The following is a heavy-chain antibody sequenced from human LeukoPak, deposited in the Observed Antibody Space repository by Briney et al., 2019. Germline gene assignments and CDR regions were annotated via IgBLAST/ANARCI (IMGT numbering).Heavy chain of an antibody. Sequence: GGSLRLSCAASGFTVSSNYMSWVRQAPGKGLEWVSVIYSSGSTYYADSVKGRFTISRDNSKNTLYLQMNSLRAEDTAVYYCARVRDSSGWFEDAFDIWGQGTMVTVSS. V-gene: IGHV3-66*01. D-gene: IGHD6-19*01. CDR3: ARVRDSSGWFEDAFDI. J-gene: IGHJ3*02. CDR2: IYSSGST. CDR1: GFTVSSNY.